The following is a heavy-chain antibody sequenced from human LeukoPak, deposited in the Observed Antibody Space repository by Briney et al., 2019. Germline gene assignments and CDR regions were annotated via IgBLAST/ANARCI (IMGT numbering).Heavy chain of an antibody. CDR2: ISAYNGNT. D-gene: IGHD6-13*01. Sequence: ASVKVSCKASGYTFTSYGIGWVRQAPGQGLEWMGWISAYNGNTNFAQKLQDRVTMTTDTSTSTAYMELRSLRSDDTAVYYCARAGSSSWYSEFDYWGQGTLVTVSS. V-gene: IGHV1-18*01. CDR3: ARAGSSSWYSEFDY. CDR1: GYTFTSYG. J-gene: IGHJ4*02.